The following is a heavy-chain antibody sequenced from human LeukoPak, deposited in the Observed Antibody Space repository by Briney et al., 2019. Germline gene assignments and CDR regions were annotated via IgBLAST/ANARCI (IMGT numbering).Heavy chain of an antibody. V-gene: IGHV4-4*07. Sequence: PSETLSLTCTVSGGSISSYYWSWIRQPAGKGLEWIGRIYTSGSTNYNPSLKSRVTMSVDTSKNQFSLKLSSVTAADTAVCYCARLFRGAEGNWFDPWGQGTLVTVSS. CDR3: ARLFRGAEGNWFDP. J-gene: IGHJ5*02. CDR1: GGSISSYY. D-gene: IGHD3-10*01. CDR2: IYTSGST.